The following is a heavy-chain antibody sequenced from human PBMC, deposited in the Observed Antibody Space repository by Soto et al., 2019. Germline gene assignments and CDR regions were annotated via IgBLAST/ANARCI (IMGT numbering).Heavy chain of an antibody. Sequence: QVQLEESGPGLVKSSETLSLICRVSGASVRTNYWSWIRQPAGKGLEWIGRVYATGRSNYNPSLMNRATMSVDTSQNQFSLSLTSLTAADTATYYCARDPLPTESSAPWARGILVTVSS. D-gene: IGHD3-22*01. CDR1: GASVRTNY. CDR2: VYATGRS. V-gene: IGHV4-4*07. J-gene: IGHJ5*02. CDR3: ARDPLPTESSAP.